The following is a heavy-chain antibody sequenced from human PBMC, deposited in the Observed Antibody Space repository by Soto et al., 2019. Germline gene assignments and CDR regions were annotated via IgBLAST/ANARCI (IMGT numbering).Heavy chain of an antibody. J-gene: IGHJ4*02. CDR3: XXXXXXXXAATRR. D-gene: IGHD2-15*01. V-gene: IGHV3-15*07. CDR1: GFTFSNAW. Sequence: EVQLVESGGGLVKPGGSLRLSCAASGFTFSNAWMNWVPQAPGKGLEWVGRIKSKTDGGTTDYAAPVKGRFTISRDDSXXXXXXXXXXXXXXXXXXXXXXXXXXXXXAATRRWGQGTLVTVSS. CDR2: IKSKTDGGTT.